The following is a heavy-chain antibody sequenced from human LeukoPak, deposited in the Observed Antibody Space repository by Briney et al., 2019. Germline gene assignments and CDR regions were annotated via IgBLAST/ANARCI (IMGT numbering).Heavy chain of an antibody. D-gene: IGHD2-2*01. CDR1: GYTFIHHY. Sequence: EASVKVSCKPSGYTFIHHYIHWVRQAPGQGLEWMGWINPNSGGTNYAQKFQGRVTMTRDTSISTAYMELSRLRSDDTAVYYCARVRQPLRLFDPWGQGTLVTVSS. J-gene: IGHJ5*02. CDR3: ARVRQPLRLFDP. V-gene: IGHV1-2*02. CDR2: INPNSGGT.